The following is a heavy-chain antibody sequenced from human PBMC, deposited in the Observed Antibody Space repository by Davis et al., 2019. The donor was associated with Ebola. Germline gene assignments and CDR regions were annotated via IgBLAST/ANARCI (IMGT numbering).Heavy chain of an antibody. J-gene: IGHJ4*02. Sequence: ASVKVSCKASGYTFTSYYIHWVRQAPGQGLEWMGIINPSGGSTSYAQKFQGRVTMTRDTSTSTVYMELSSLRSEDTAVYYCARESCSGGSCYSTFDYWGQGTLVTVSS. V-gene: IGHV1-46*01. CDR2: INPSGGST. CDR1: GYTFTSYY. CDR3: ARESCSGGSCYSTFDY. D-gene: IGHD2-15*01.